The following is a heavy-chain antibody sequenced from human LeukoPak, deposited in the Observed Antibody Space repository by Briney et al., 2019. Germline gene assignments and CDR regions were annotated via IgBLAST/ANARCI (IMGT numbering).Heavy chain of an antibody. D-gene: IGHD2-2*01. CDR2: ISSSSSYI. CDR3: AKDLPAAYFDY. CDR1: GFTFSSYS. Sequence: PGGSLRLSCAASGFTFSSYSMNWVRQAPGKGLEWVSSISSSSSYIYYADSVKGRLTISRDNAKNSLYLQMNSLRAEDTAVYYCAKDLPAAYFDYWGQGTLVTVSS. J-gene: IGHJ4*02. V-gene: IGHV3-21*01.